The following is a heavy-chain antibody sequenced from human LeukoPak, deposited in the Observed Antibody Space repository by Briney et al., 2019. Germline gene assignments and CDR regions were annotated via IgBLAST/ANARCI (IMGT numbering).Heavy chain of an antibody. V-gene: IGHV1-8*02. CDR2: MNPNSGNT. CDR1: GYTFTSYG. J-gene: IGHJ4*02. Sequence: ASVKVSCKASGYTFTSYGISWVRQAPGQGLEWMGWMNPNSGNTGYAQKFQGRVTMTRNTSISTAYMELSSLRSEDTAVYYCARQVRYCSSTSCYPYWGQGTLVTVSS. D-gene: IGHD2-2*01. CDR3: ARQVRYCSSTSCYPY.